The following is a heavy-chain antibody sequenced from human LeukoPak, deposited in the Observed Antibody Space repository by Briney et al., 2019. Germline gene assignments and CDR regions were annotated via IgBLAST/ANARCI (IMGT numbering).Heavy chain of an antibody. CDR1: GDSISSDY. V-gene: IGHV4-59*01. J-gene: IGHJ5*02. Sequence: SETLSLTCNVSGDSISSDYWSWIRQPPGKGLEWIGHIYYSGSTNYNPSLKSRVTISVDASKNHFSLKVSSVTAADTAVYYCARVLGDIVVVPAAIATYNWFDPWGQGTLVTVSS. D-gene: IGHD2-2*01. CDR3: ARVLGDIVVVPAAIATYNWFDP. CDR2: IYYSGST.